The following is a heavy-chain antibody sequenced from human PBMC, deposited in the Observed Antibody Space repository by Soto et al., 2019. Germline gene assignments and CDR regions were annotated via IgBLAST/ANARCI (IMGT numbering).Heavy chain of an antibody. D-gene: IGHD2-15*01. J-gene: IGHJ5*02. V-gene: IGHV3-21*01. CDR1: GFTFSSYS. Sequence: GRSLRLSCAASGFTFSSYSMNWVRQDPGKGLEWVSSISSSSSYIYYADSVKGRFTISRDNAKNSLYLQMNSLRAEDTAVYYCARNGRRGSFSGGWFDPWGQGTLVTVSS. CDR3: ARNGRRGSFSGGWFDP. CDR2: ISSSSSYI.